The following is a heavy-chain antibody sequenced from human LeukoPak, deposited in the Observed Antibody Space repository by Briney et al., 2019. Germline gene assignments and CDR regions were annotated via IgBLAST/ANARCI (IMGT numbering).Heavy chain of an antibody. CDR2: ISGSGGTT. V-gene: IGHV3-23*01. J-gene: IGHJ4*02. Sequence: GGSLRLSCATYALTFSSYAMSWVRQAPGKGLEWVSTISGSGGTTYYADSVKGRVTISRDNSKNTLYLQMKSLRAEDTAVYYCARGGSSGFYNHFDSWGQGTLVTVSS. D-gene: IGHD3-22*01. CDR1: ALTFSSYA. CDR3: ARGGSSGFYNHFDS.